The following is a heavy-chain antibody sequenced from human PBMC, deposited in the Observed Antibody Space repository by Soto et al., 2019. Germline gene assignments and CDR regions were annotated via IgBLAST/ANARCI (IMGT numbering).Heavy chain of an antibody. CDR3: ARDYYGSGTNWDYYYGMDV. CDR1: GYSFTSYW. CDR2: IYPGDSDT. J-gene: IGHJ6*02. Sequence: GESLKISCKGSGYSFTSYWIGWVRQMPGKGLEWMGIIYPGDSDTRYSPSFQGQVTISADKSISTAYLQWSSLKASDTAMYYCARDYYGSGTNWDYYYGMDVWGQGTTVTVSS. V-gene: IGHV5-51*01. D-gene: IGHD3-10*01.